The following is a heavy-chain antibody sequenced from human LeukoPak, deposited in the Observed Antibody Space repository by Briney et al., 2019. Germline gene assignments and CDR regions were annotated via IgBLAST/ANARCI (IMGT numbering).Heavy chain of an antibody. Sequence: GGSLRLSCAASGFTFNAYAIHWVRQAPGKGLEWVAFIRKDGNDEKYADSVKGRFTISRDNSKNMVYLQTNNLQTEDTSIYYCAKDRGDYPPYFDHWGQGTLVTVSS. CDR2: IRKDGNDE. D-gene: IGHD2-21*02. CDR3: AKDRGDYPPYFDH. CDR1: GFTFNAYA. J-gene: IGHJ4*02. V-gene: IGHV3-30*02.